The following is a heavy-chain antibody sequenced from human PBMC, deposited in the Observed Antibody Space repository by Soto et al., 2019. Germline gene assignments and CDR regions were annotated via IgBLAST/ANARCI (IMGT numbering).Heavy chain of an antibody. CDR3: ARAGSGYYVKFDY. J-gene: IGHJ4*02. Sequence: ASVKVSCKTSGYVFTSFGISWVRQAPGQGLEWMGWVRPYNGDTKYAEKLQGRVTMTTDTSTSTAYMELRSLRSDDTAVYYCARAGSGYYVKFDYWGQGTLVTVSS. CDR2: VRPYNGDT. V-gene: IGHV1-18*04. CDR1: GYVFTSFG. D-gene: IGHD3-3*01.